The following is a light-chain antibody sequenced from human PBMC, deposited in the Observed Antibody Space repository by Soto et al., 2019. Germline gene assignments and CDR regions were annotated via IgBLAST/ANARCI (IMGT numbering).Light chain of an antibody. CDR1: QSVLYTSNSKNN. J-gene: IGKJ3*01. Sequence: DIVMTQSPDSLAVSLGERATINCKSSQSVLYTSNSKNNLAWYQQKPGQPPKLLIYWASTRESGVPDRFSGSGSGTGFTLTISSLEAEDVAVYYCQQDYSAPPGTFGPGTKVDIK. CDR2: WAS. V-gene: IGKV4-1*01. CDR3: QQDYSAPPGT.